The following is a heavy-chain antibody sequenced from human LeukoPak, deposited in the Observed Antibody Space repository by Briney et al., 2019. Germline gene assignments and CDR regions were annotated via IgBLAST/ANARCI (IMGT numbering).Heavy chain of an antibody. D-gene: IGHD3-3*01. J-gene: IGHJ6*02. CDR3: AKTIREWLLYYYYGMDV. V-gene: IGHV3-23*01. Sequence: GGSLRLSCAASGFTFSSYAMSWVRQAPGKGLEGVSAISGSGGSTYYADSVKGRFTISRDNSKNTLYLQMNSLRAEDTAVYYCAKTIREWLLYYYYGMDVWGQGTTVTVSS. CDR2: ISGSGGST. CDR1: GFTFSSYA.